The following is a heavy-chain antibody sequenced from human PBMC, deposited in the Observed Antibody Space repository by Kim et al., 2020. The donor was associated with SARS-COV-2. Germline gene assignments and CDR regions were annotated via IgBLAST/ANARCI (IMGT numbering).Heavy chain of an antibody. D-gene: IGHD6-13*01. CDR1: GGSSSSYY. J-gene: IGHJ4*02. Sequence: SETLSLTCTVSGGSSSSYYWSWIRQSPGKGLEWIGYIYDSGSTNYNPSLKSRVTLSVDTSKKQFSLKMRSVTAADTAVYYCARHTGGGSWAYFDYWGQGSLVTVSS. CDR3: ARHTGGGSWAYFDY. V-gene: IGHV4-59*08. CDR2: IYDSGST.